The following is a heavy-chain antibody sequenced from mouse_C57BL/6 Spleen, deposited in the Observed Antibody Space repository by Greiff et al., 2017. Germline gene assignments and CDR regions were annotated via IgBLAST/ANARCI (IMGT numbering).Heavy chain of an antibody. D-gene: IGHD2-4*01. J-gene: IGHJ3*01. Sequence: EVKLVESGGGLVKPGGSLKLSCAASGFTFSDYGMHWVRQAPEKGLEWVAYISSGSSTIYYADTVKGRFTISRDNAKNTLFLQMTSLRSEDTAMYYCARRNDYDGASWFAYWGQGTLVTVSA. CDR1: GFTFSDYG. CDR2: ISSGSSTI. CDR3: ARRNDYDGASWFAY. V-gene: IGHV5-17*01.